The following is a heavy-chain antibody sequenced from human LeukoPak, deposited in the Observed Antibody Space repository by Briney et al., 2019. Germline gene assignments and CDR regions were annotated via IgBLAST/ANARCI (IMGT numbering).Heavy chain of an antibody. CDR3: ARGVVAATFYYYMDV. Sequence: ASVKVSCKDSGCTFTGYYIHWVRQAPRQGHEWMGWTNPTSGATNYAQKFQGRVTMTRDTSISTAYMELNSLRSDDTAVYYCARGVVAATFYYYMDVWGKGTTVTVSS. V-gene: IGHV1-2*02. CDR2: TNPTSGAT. CDR1: GCTFTGYY. D-gene: IGHD2-15*01. J-gene: IGHJ6*03.